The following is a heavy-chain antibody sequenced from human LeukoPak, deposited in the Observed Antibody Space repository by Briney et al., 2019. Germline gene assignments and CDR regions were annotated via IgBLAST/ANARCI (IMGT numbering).Heavy chain of an antibody. V-gene: IGHV4-34*01. CDR1: GGSFSGYY. J-gene: IGHJ4*02. D-gene: IGHD5-12*01. CDR2: INHSGST. CDR3: ARLLYTEWLRSSYYFDY. Sequence: PSGTLSLTCAVYGGSFSGYYWSWIRQPPGKGLEWIGEINHSGSTNYNPSLKSRVTISVDTSKNQFSLKLSSVTAADTAVYYCARLLYTEWLRSSYYFDYWGQGTLVTVSS.